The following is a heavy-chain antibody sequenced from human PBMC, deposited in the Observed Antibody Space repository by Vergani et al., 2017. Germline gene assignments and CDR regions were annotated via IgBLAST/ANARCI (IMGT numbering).Heavy chain of an antibody. J-gene: IGHJ3*02. CDR3: AKVGRSEVAGTFGAFDI. Sequence: EVQLLESGGNLIQPGGSLRLSCGASGFTFSSYAMTWVRLAPGKGLQWVSAISGSGGNTFYTDPVKGRFTISRDNSKNTLFLHMNSLRPEDTAVYYCAKVGRSEVAGTFGAFDIWGQGTTVTVSS. CDR1: GFTFSSYA. CDR2: ISGSGGNT. V-gene: IGHV3-23*01. D-gene: IGHD6-19*01.